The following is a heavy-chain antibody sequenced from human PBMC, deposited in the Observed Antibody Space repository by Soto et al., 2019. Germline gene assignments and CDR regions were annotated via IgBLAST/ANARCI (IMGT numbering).Heavy chain of an antibody. CDR1: GFIFSDFS. CDR2: IGSSGGYI. CDR3: AREKKHQSLGGRYGMDV. V-gene: IGHV3-21*01. J-gene: IGHJ6*02. D-gene: IGHD2-2*01. Sequence: GGSLRLSCAVSGFIFSDFSMNWVRQAPGKGLAWVASIGSSGGYIFYADSVKGRFTISRDNAKKSLDLQINSLRAEDTAVYYCAREKKHQSLGGRYGMDVWGQGTTVTGSS.